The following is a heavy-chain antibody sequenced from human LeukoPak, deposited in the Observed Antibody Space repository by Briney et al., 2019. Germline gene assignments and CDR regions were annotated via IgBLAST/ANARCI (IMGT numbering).Heavy chain of an antibody. V-gene: IGHV1-8*01. D-gene: IGHD3-3*01. CDR2: MNPNSGNT. Sequence: ASVKVSCKASGYTFTSYDINWVRQAAGQGLEWMGWMNPNSGNTGYAQKFQGRVTMTRNTSISTAYMELSSLRSEDTAVYYCARGKEAEAARRTYYDLWSGYYYYYYMDVWGKGTTVTVSS. J-gene: IGHJ6*03. CDR1: GYTFTSYD. CDR3: ARGKEAEAARRTYYDLWSGYYYYYYMDV.